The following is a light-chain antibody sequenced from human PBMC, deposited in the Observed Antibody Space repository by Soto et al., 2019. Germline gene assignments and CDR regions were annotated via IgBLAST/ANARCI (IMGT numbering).Light chain of an antibody. Sequence: QSALTQPASVSGSPGQSITISCTGTNRDVGTYNFVSWYQQHPGKAPKLMISEVSNRPSGVSSRFSGSRSGNTASLTISGLQPDDEADYFCSSFTGSNTLVVFGGGTQLTVL. CDR2: EVS. CDR3: SSFTGSNTLVV. CDR1: NRDVGTYNF. V-gene: IGLV2-14*01. J-gene: IGLJ2*01.